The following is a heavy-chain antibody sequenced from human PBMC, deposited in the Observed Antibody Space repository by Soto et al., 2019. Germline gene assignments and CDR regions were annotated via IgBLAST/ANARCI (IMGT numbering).Heavy chain of an antibody. Sequence: QVQLVQSGAEVKKPGSSVKVSCKASGGTFSSYSISWVRQAPGQGLEWMGRIIPILGIANYAQKFQGRVTTTADKSTSTAYMELSSLRSEDTAVYYSARNNYYGITFQHWGQGTLVTVSS. CDR3: ARNNYYGITFQH. J-gene: IGHJ1*01. CDR2: IIPILGIA. D-gene: IGHD3-10*01. V-gene: IGHV1-69*02. CDR1: GGTFSSYS.